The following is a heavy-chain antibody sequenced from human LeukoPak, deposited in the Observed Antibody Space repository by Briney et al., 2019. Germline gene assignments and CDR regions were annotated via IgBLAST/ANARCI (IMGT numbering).Heavy chain of an antibody. CDR2: INPNSGGT. CDR1: GYTFTGYY. CDR3: ARSQLRFLEWLLEDY. V-gene: IGHV1-2*02. Sequence: GASVKVSCKASGYTFTGYYMHWVRQAPGQGLEWMGWINPNSGGTNYAQKFQGRVTMTRDTSINTAYMELSRLRSDDTAVYYCARSQLRFLEWLLEDYWGQGTLVTVSS. J-gene: IGHJ4*02. D-gene: IGHD3-3*01.